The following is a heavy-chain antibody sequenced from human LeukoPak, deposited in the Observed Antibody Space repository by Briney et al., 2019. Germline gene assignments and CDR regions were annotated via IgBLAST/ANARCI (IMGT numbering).Heavy chain of an antibody. CDR2: IYSGGST. J-gene: IGHJ4*02. V-gene: IGHV3-53*01. Sequence: RSGGSLRLSCAASGFTVSSNYMSWVRQAPGKGLEWVSVIYSGGSTYYADSVKGRFTISRDNSKNTLYLQMNSLRAEDAAVYYCARGLTMVFDYWGQGTLVTVSS. CDR1: GFTVSSNY. CDR3: ARGLTMVFDY. D-gene: IGHD4/OR15-4a*01.